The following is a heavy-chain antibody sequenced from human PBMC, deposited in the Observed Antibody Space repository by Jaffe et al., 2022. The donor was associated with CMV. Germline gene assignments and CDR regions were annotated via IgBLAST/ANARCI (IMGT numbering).Heavy chain of an antibody. J-gene: IGHJ3*02. D-gene: IGHD2-2*01. CDR1: GGSISSSSYY. CDR3: ARREVVSDAFDI. CDR2: IYYSGST. Sequence: QLQLQESGPGLVKPSETLSLTCTVSGGSISSSSYYWGWIRQPPGKGLEWIGSIYYSGSTYYNPSLKSRVTISVDTSKNQFSLKLSSVTAADTAVYYCARREVVSDAFDIWGQGTMVTVSS. V-gene: IGHV4-39*01.